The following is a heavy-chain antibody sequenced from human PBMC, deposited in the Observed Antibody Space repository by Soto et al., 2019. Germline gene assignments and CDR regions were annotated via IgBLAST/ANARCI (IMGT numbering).Heavy chain of an antibody. V-gene: IGHV3-23*01. CDR1: GFTFGSYA. CDR2: ISGSGGST. J-gene: IGHJ6*02. D-gene: IGHD3-9*01. CDR3: AKDGATTIFCYYYGMDV. Sequence: GGSLRLSCAASGFTFGSYAMSWVRQAPGKGLEWVSAISGSGGSTYYADSVKGRFTISRDNSKNTLYLQMNSLRAEDTAVYYCAKDGATTIFCYYYGMDVWGQGTTVTVSS.